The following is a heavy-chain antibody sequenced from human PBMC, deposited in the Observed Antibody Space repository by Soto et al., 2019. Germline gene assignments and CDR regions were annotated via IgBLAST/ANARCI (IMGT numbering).Heavy chain of an antibody. CDR3: ARAGGGCLYYGSGKYGMDV. CDR1: GGSISSGGYS. CDR2: IYHSGST. Sequence: SETLSLTCAVSGGSISSGGYSWSWIRQPPGKGLEWIGYIYHSGSTYYNPSLKIPVTISVDRSKNQFYLNLSSVTAADTAVYYCARAGGGCLYYGSGKYGMDVWGQGTTVTVSS. V-gene: IGHV4-30-2*01. J-gene: IGHJ6*02. D-gene: IGHD3-10*01.